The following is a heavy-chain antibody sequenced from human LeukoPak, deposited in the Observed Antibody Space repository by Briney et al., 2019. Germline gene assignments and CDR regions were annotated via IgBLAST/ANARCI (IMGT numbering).Heavy chain of an antibody. D-gene: IGHD2-2*01. CDR2: IYPGNSDT. CDR1: EYRFTNCW. CDR3: ARHTSSSWFDP. Sequence: GESQKISCKSSEYRFTNCWIAWVRQMPGKGLEWMGIIYPGNSDTRYSPSFQGQVTISADKSINTAYVQWSSLKASDTAMYYCARHTSSSWFDPWGQGTLVTVSS. J-gene: IGHJ5*02. V-gene: IGHV5-51*01.